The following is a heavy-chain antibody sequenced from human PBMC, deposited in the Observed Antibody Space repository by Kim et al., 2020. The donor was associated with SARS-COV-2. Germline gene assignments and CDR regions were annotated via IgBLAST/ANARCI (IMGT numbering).Heavy chain of an antibody. D-gene: IGHD6-13*01. V-gene: IGHV1-2*02. CDR1: GHTFTDYY. CDR2: ITPNSGGT. Sequence: ASVKVSCKASGHTFTDYYIHWLRQAPGQGLEWMGWITPNSGGTNYAQKFQGRVTMTRDTSISTAYMELSRLRSDDTAVYFCARGSSWYTLYYFDLWGQGTLVTVSS. CDR3: ARGSSWYTLYYFDL. J-gene: IGHJ4*02.